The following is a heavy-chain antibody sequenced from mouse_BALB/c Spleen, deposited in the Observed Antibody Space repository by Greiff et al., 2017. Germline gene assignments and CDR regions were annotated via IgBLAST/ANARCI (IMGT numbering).Heavy chain of an antibody. CDR2: ISYSGST. CDR1: GDSSPSVY. Sequence: EVNLMESGPSFVNPSQPLSLPCSVLGDSSPSVYWNWFRKFPGNTLEYMGYISYSGSTYYNPSLKSRISITRDTSKNQYYLQLHSVTTEDTATYYWGRGEVRGAMDYWGQGTSVTVSS. CDR3: GRGEVRGAMDY. V-gene: IGHV3-8*02. D-gene: IGHD2-14*01. J-gene: IGHJ4*01.